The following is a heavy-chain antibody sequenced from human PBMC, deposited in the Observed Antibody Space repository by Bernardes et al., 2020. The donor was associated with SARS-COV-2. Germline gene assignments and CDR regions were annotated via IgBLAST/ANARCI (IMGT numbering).Heavy chain of an antibody. Sequence: VGSLILSCVASGFPIDDSNMYWVRQAPGKGLEWVSLITWDGSGSWYGDSVKGRFTISRDNSKNSLYLQMNSLRTEDTAFYYCAKDIEVGGVWGGMDVWGQGTTVTVSS. J-gene: IGHJ6*02. CDR1: GFPIDDSN. D-gene: IGHD3-16*01. V-gene: IGHV3-43*01. CDR3: AKDIEVGGVWGGMDV. CDR2: ITWDGSGS.